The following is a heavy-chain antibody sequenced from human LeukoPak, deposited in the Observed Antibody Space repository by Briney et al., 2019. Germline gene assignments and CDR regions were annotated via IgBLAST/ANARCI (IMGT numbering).Heavy chain of an antibody. CDR2: INSDGSST. V-gene: IGHV3-74*01. D-gene: IGHD2-21*01. CDR3: ARGDGGDWTKYYFDD. Sequence: GGSLRLSCAASGFTFSTYWMHWVRQAPGKGLVWFSRINSDGSSTSYADSVKGRFTISRDNAKSTLYLQMNSLRAEDTAVYYCARGDGGDWTKYYFDDWGQGTLVTVSS. CDR1: GFTFSTYW. J-gene: IGHJ4*02.